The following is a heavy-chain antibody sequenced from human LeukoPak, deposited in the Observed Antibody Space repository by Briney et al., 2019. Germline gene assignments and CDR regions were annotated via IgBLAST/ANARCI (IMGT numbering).Heavy chain of an antibody. D-gene: IGHD6-13*01. J-gene: IGHJ4*02. CDR2: ISPSGGIT. Sequence: ASVKVSCKASGYTFPSHHLHWVRQAPGQGLEWMGIISPSGGITSYTQKFQGRVAMTRDMSTTTVYMELSSLRSDDTAVYYCARAIGAAGSIDYWGQGTLVTVSS. CDR3: ARAIGAAGSIDY. CDR1: GYTFPSHH. V-gene: IGHV1-46*01.